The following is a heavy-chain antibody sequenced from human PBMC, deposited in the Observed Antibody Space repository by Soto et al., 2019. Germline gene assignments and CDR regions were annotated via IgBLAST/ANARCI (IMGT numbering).Heavy chain of an antibody. CDR3: WIDSRLFYRPGATSSYGMDV. Sequence: ASVKVSCKASGYTFTSYGISWVRQAPGQGLEWMGWISAYNGNTNYAQKLQGRVTMTTDTSTSTAYMELRSLRSDDTAVYYCWIDSRLFYRPGATSSYGMDVWGQGTTVTVSS. J-gene: IGHJ6*02. V-gene: IGHV1-18*01. D-gene: IGHD1-26*01. CDR1: GYTFTSYG. CDR2: ISAYNGNT.